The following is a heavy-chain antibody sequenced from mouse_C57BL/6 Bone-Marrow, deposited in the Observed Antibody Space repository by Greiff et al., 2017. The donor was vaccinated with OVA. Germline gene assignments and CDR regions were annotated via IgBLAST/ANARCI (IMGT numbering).Heavy chain of an antibody. CDR3: ARDGDYDGYFYAMDY. Sequence: EVQVVESGGGLVQSGRSLRLSCATSGFTFSDFYMEWVRQAPGKGLEWIAASRNKANDYTTEYSASVKGRFIVSRDTSQSILYLQMNALRAEDTAIYYCARDGDYDGYFYAMDYWGQGTSVTVSS. D-gene: IGHD2-3*01. V-gene: IGHV7-1*01. CDR1: GFTFSDFY. CDR2: SRNKANDYTT. J-gene: IGHJ4*01.